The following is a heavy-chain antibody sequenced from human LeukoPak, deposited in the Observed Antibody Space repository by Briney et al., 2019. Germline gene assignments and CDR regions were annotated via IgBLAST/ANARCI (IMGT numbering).Heavy chain of an antibody. J-gene: IGHJ4*02. Sequence: GGSLRLSCAASGFIFSNYWMTWVRQAPGKGLEWVGRIRSKTHDGTTDYADSVKGRFTISRDNPKNTLYLQMNSLRAEDTAVYYCAKGQRQQSVTLDYWGQGTLVTVSS. D-gene: IGHD6-25*01. CDR1: GFIFSNYW. V-gene: IGHV3-15*01. CDR3: AKGQRQQSVTLDY. CDR2: IRSKTHDGTT.